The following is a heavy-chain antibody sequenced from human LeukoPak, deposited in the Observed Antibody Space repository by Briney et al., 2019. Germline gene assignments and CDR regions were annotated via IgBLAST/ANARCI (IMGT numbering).Heavy chain of an antibody. CDR1: GDSIFNNNAA. CDR3: AHGEA. D-gene: IGHD5-24*01. V-gene: IGHV6-1*01. J-gene: IGHJ5*02. Sequence: SQTLSLTCAISGDSIFNNNAAWNWIRQSPSRGLERLGRTYYRSKWYSDYAVSVRDRITINSDTSKNQFSLHLNSVIPEDSALHFCAHGEAWGQGTLVTVSS. CDR2: TYYRSKWYS.